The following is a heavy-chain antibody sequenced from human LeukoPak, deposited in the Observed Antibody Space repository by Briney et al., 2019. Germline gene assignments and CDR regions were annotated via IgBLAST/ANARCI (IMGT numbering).Heavy chain of an antibody. D-gene: IGHD2-15*01. CDR2: IYYSGST. CDR3: ASCSGRACPI. V-gene: IGHV4-39*07. Sequence: PSETLSLTCTVSGGSISSSSYYWGWIRQPPGKGLEWIGSIYYSGSTYYNPSLKSRVTISVDTSKNQFSLKLSSVTAADTAVYYCASCSGRACPIWGQGTMVTVSS. J-gene: IGHJ3*02. CDR1: GGSISSSSYY.